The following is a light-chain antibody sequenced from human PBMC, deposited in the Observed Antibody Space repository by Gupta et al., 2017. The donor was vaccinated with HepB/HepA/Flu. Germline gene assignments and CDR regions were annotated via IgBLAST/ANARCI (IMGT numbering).Light chain of an antibody. V-gene: IGLV1-44*01. J-gene: IGLJ2*01. CDR1: SSNVGSNS. CDR3: ATWGDSLNGVV. Sequence: QSVLTQPPSASGTPGQRVTIPCSGSSSNVGSNSVNWYQQVPGTAPKLLIYTNNQRPSGVPDRFSGSKSGIAASLAITGLRSDDESDYFCATWGDSLNGVVFGGGTKLTVL. CDR2: TNN.